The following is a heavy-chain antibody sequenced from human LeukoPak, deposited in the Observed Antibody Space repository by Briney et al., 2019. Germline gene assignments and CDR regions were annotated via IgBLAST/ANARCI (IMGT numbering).Heavy chain of an antibody. CDR3: ARGGKGSGSYCGWGKIYYFDY. J-gene: IGHJ4*02. CDR2: INHSGST. CDR1: GGSFSGYY. Sequence: PSETLSLTCAVYGGSFSGYYWSWIRQPPGKGLEWIGEINHSGSTNYNPSLKSRVTISVDTSKNQFSLKLSSVTAADTAVYYCARGGKGSGSYCGWGKIYYFDYWGQGTLVTVSS. D-gene: IGHD3-10*01. V-gene: IGHV4-34*01.